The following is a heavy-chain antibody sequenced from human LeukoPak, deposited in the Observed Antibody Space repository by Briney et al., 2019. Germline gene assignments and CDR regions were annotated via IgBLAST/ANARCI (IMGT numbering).Heavy chain of an antibody. CDR2: ISYDGSNK. Sequence: GGSLRLSCAASGFTFSTYWMSWVRQAPGKGLEWVAVISYDGSNKYYADSVKGRFTISRDNSKNTLYLQMNSLRAEDTAVYYCAREPRYSGYENDYWGQGTLVTVSS. J-gene: IGHJ4*02. CDR1: GFTFSTYW. V-gene: IGHV3-30*01. D-gene: IGHD5-12*01. CDR3: AREPRYSGYENDY.